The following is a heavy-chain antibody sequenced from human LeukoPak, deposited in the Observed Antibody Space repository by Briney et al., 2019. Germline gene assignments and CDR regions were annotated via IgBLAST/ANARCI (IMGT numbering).Heavy chain of an antibody. CDR1: GFILSTHG. D-gene: IGHD1-26*01. CDR2: MWYDGSRE. V-gene: IGHV3-33*01. J-gene: IGHJ4*02. CDR3: ARDLSFGSLDF. Sequence: PGGSLRLSCAAAGFILSTHGMHWVRQAPGKGLEWVAGMWYDGSREDYADSVKGRFTISRDMSKNTLNLQMNSLRVEDTAMFYCARDLSFGSLDFRGQGTLVTLSS.